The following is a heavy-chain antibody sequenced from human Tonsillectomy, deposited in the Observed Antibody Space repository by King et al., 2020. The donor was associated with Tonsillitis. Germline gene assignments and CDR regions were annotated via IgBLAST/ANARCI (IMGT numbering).Heavy chain of an antibody. CDR1: GGSISSGGYY. D-gene: IGHD3-10*01. V-gene: IGHV4-61*02. J-gene: IGHJ4*02. Sequence: LQLQESGPGLVKPSQTLSLTCTVSGGSISSGGYYWSWIRQPAGKGLEWIGRIYTSGSTNYNPSLKSRVTMSVDTPKNQFSLKLDSVTAADTAVYYWARDRSGSGSYYSPFDYWGQGTLVTVSS. CDR3: ARDRSGSGSYYSPFDY. CDR2: IYTSGST.